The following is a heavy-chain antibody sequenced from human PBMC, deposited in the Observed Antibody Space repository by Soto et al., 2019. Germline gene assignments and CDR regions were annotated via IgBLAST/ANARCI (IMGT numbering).Heavy chain of an antibody. CDR1: GGSISTSSYY. D-gene: IGHD3-3*01. J-gene: IGHJ4*02. Sequence: QLQLQESGPGLVKPSETLSLTCTVSGGSISTSSYYWGWIRQPPGKGLEWIGSIYYSGSTYYNPSLKSRVTISVETSKNQFSLKLSSVTAADTAVYYCARLERYYDFWSGYYSLYYFDYWGQGTLVTVSS. CDR2: IYYSGST. CDR3: ARLERYYDFWSGYYSLYYFDY. V-gene: IGHV4-39*01.